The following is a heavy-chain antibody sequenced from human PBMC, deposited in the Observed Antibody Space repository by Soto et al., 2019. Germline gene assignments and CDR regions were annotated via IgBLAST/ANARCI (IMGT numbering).Heavy chain of an antibody. V-gene: IGHV4-59*01. CDR1: GGSISSYY. D-gene: IGHD6-6*01. CDR3: ARGGEQLAQPDPANYYYYGMDV. J-gene: IGHJ6*02. CDR2: IYYSGST. Sequence: QVQLQESGPGLVKPSETLSLTCTVSGGSISSYYWSWIRQPPGKGLEWIGYIYYSGSTNYNPSLKSRVTISVDTSKNQFSLKLSSVNAADTAVYYCARGGEQLAQPDPANYYYYGMDVWGQGTTVTVSS.